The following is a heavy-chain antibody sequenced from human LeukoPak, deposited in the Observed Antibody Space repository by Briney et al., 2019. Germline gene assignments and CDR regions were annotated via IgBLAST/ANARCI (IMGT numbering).Heavy chain of an antibody. V-gene: IGHV3-9*01. CDR1: GFTFDDYA. J-gene: IGHJ1*01. D-gene: IGHD2-2*01. CDR3: AKVPVVVPAVLEYFQH. CDR2: ISWNSGSI. Sequence: GGSLRLSCAASGFTFDDYAMHWVRQAPGKGLEWVSGISWNSGSIGYADSVKGRFTISRDNSKNTLYLQMNSLRAEDTAVYYCAKVPVVVPAVLEYFQHWGQGTLVTVSS.